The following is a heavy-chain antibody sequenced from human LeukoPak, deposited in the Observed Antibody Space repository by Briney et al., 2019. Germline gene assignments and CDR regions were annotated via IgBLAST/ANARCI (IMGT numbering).Heavy chain of an antibody. CDR3: ARYGRPQYYYYYMDV. J-gene: IGHJ6*03. Sequence: SETLSLTCTVSGGSISSSSYYWGWIRQPPGKGLEWIGSIYYSGSTYYNPSLKSRVTISVDTSKNQFSLKLSSVTAADTAVYYCARYGRPQYYYYYMDVWGKGTTVTVSS. CDR2: IYYSGST. V-gene: IGHV4-39*01. CDR1: GGSISSSSYY. D-gene: IGHD1-26*01.